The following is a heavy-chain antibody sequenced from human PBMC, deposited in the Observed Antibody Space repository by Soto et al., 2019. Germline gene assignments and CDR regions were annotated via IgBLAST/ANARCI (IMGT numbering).Heavy chain of an antibody. CDR2: ISSSSSYT. D-gene: IGHD2-2*01. Sequence: GGSLRLSCAASGFTFSDYYMSWIRQAPGKGLEWVSYISSSSSYTNYADSVKGRFTISRDNAKNSLYLQMDSLRAEDTAVYYCARVVATPRRLPEYYFAYWGQGTLVPVSS. CDR1: GFTFSDYY. V-gene: IGHV3-11*06. J-gene: IGHJ4*02. CDR3: ARVVATPRRLPEYYFAY.